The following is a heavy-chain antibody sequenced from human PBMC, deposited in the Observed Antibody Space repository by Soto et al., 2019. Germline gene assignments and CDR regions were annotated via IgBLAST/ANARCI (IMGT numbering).Heavy chain of an antibody. CDR2: MNPNSGNT. V-gene: IGHV1-8*01. Sequence: QVQLVQSGAEVKKPGASVKVSCKASGYTFTSYDIHWVRQATGQGLEWMGWMNPNSGNTGYAQKFQGRVTMTRNTFKSTAYRELSSLRSVDSGVYCCAREGGRGMAVLGQGTTVTVSS. D-gene: IGHD3-16*01. CDR1: GYTFTSYD. J-gene: IGHJ6*02. CDR3: AREGGRGMAV.